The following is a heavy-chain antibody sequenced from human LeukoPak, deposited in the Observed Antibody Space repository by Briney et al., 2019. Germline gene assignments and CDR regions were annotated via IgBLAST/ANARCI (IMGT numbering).Heavy chain of an antibody. J-gene: IGHJ4*02. V-gene: IGHV3-74*01. CDR1: GFTLSSHW. CDR3: VRAHYTGNYLDY. Sequence: PGGSLSLSCAASGFTLSSHWMHWVRQATGKGLVWVSRINSDGRSTNYAASVKGRFTISRDNAKNTLFLQMNSLSAEDTAVYFCVRAHYTGNYLDYWGQGTLVTVSS. D-gene: IGHD1-26*01. CDR2: INSDGRST.